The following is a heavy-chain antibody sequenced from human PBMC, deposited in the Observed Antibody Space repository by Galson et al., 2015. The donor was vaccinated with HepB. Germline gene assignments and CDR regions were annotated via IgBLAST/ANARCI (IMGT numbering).Heavy chain of an antibody. D-gene: IGHD7-27*01. CDR2: ISWNSGTI. J-gene: IGHJ6*02. Sequence: SLRLSCAASGFTFDDYAMHWVRHAPGKGLEWVSGISWNSGTIGYADSVRGRFTISRDNSKNTLYLQMNSLRAEDTAVCYCARDVGIDYFYGMDVWGQGTTVTVSS. V-gene: IGHV3-9*01. CDR1: GFTFDDYA. CDR3: ARDVGIDYFYGMDV.